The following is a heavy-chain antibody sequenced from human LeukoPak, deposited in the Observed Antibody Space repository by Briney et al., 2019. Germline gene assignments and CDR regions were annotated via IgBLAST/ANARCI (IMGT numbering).Heavy chain of an antibody. J-gene: IGHJ3*02. Sequence: GGSLRLSCAASGFTFSSYAMSWVRQAPGKGLEWVSAISGSGGSTYYADSVKGRFTISRDNSKNTLYLQMNSLRAEDMAVYYCASDYGDYHAFDIWGQGTMVTVSS. D-gene: IGHD4-17*01. V-gene: IGHV3-23*01. CDR3: ASDYGDYHAFDI. CDR1: GFTFSSYA. CDR2: ISGSGGST.